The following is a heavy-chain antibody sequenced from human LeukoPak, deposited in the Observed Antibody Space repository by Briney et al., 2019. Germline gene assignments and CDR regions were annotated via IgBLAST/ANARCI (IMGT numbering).Heavy chain of an antibody. CDR3: ARRATEDYYMDV. V-gene: IGHV5-51*01. J-gene: IGHJ6*03. CDR2: IYPGDSET. Sequence: GESLKISCKVSGYSFTSYWIGWVRQLPGKGLEWLGIIYPGDSETRYSPSFQGQVTISVDKSSSTASLQWNSLRASDTAMYYCARRATEDYYMDVWGKGTTVTVSS. CDR1: GYSFTSYW. D-gene: IGHD2-21*02.